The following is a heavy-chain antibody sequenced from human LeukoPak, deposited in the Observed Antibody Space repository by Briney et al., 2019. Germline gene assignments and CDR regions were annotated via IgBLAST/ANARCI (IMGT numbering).Heavy chain of an antibody. CDR1: GFTFSSYA. J-gene: IGHJ3*02. V-gene: IGHV3-23*01. CDR3: ARSGYYSGWYSVGAFDI. D-gene: IGHD6-19*01. CDR2: ISGSGGST. Sequence: GRSLRLSCAASGFTFSSYAMSWVRQAPGKGLEWVSAISGSGGSTYYADSVKGRFTIPRDNSKNTLYLQMNSLRAEDTAVYYCARSGYYSGWYSVGAFDIWGQGTMVTVSS.